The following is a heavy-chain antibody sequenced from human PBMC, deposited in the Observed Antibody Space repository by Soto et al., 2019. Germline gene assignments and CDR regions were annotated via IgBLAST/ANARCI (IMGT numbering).Heavy chain of an antibody. J-gene: IGHJ4*02. V-gene: IGHV1-46*01. D-gene: IGHD3-22*01. CDR2: INPSGGST. CDR1: GYTFTSYY. Sequence: ASVKVSCKASGYTFTSYYMHWVRQAPGQGLEWMGIINPSGGSTSYAQKFQGRVTMTRDTSTSTVYMELSSLRSEDTAVYYCARWVGCSDRSDYYYYDHWGQGTMVTVSS. CDR3: ARWVGCSDRSDYYYYDH.